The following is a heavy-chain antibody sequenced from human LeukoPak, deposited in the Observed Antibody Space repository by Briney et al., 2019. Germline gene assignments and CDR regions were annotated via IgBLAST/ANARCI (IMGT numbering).Heavy chain of an antibody. CDR2: VFYPGST. CDR1: GGPIDRHY. V-gene: IGHV4-59*11. D-gene: IGHD6-13*01. J-gene: IGHJ4*02. Sequence: SETLSLTCTVSGGPIDRHYWSWIRQPPGKGLEGIGYVFYPGSTNYNPSLKSRVTTSLDTSRDQFSLRLTSVTAADTAIYYCASRPAGSTWYGVFDYWSQGTLVTVSS. CDR3: ASRPAGSTWYGVFDY.